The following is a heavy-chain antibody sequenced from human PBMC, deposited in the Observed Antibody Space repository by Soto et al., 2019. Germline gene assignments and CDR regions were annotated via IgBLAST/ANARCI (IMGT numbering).Heavy chain of an antibody. CDR3: ARDQSGSDFWTLDY. V-gene: IGHV3-33*05. CDR2: ILYDGTRE. J-gene: IGHJ4*02. CDR1: GFTFGSYA. D-gene: IGHD3-3*01. Sequence: QVQLVESGGGVAQPGGSLRLSCAASGFTFGSYAMHWVRQAPGKGLEWVAVILYDGTREYFADSVKGRVTISRDKSGNTLFLQMNRLRADDTAVYYCARDQSGSDFWTLDYWGQGTLVTVPS.